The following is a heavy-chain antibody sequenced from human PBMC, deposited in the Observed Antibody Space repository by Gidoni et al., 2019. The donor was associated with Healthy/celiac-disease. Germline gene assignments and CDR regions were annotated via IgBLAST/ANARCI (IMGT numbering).Heavy chain of an antibody. CDR2: INHSGRT. Sequence: QVQLQPWGAGLLKPSETLSLTCAVYGGSFSGYSWSWIRQPPGKGLEWIGEINHSGRTNDNPSLKSRVTISVDTAKNQFSLKLSSVTAADTAVYYCARSRNIVVVPAANYLDAFDIWGKGTMVTVSS. J-gene: IGHJ3*02. D-gene: IGHD2-2*01. V-gene: IGHV4-34*01. CDR1: GGSFSGYS. CDR3: ARSRNIVVVPAANYLDAFDI.